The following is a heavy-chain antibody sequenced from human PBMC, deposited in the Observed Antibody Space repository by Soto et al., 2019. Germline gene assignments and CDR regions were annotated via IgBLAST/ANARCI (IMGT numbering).Heavy chain of an antibody. CDR1: GGSISGSSYY. CDR3: ARRGRGWFYLAP. Sequence: QLQLQESGPGLVKPSETLSLTCTVSGGSISGSSYYWGWIRQPPGKGLEWIGTIYYTGSTYYNPSLKSRVSISGDTSKNQFPRKLCSVTAADTAVYYWARRGRGWFYLAPWGKETLVTVPS. J-gene: IGHJ5*02. CDR2: IYYTGST. D-gene: IGHD6-19*01. V-gene: IGHV4-39*01.